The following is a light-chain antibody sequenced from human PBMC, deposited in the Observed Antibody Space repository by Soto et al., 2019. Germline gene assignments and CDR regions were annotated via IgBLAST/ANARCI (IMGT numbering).Light chain of an antibody. CDR1: SSDVGGYEY. Sequence: QSALTQPASVSGSPGQSISISCTGTSSDVGGYEYVSSYQHHAGKAPKLMIYDVSSRPSGVSSRFSGSKSGNTASLTISGLQAEDEADYYCISYTSINLYVLGTGTKVTVL. CDR2: DVS. J-gene: IGLJ1*01. V-gene: IGLV2-14*03. CDR3: ISYTSINLYV.